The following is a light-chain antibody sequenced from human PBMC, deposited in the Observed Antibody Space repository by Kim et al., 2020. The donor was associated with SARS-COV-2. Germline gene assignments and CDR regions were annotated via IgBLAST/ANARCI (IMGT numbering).Light chain of an antibody. Sequence: DIQLTQSPSFLSASVGDRVTITCRASQGISSYLAWYQQKPGKAPKLLISAASTLQSGVPSRFSGSASGTEFTLTISSLQPEDFATFYCQRLNSPITFGQGTRLEIK. CDR3: QRLNSPIT. V-gene: IGKV1-9*01. CDR2: AAS. J-gene: IGKJ5*01. CDR1: QGISSY.